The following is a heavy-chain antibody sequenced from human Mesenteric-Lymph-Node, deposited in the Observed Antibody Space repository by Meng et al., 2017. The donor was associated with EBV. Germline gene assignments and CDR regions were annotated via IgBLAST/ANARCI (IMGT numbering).Heavy chain of an antibody. D-gene: IGHD2-15*01. V-gene: IGHV7-4-1*02. J-gene: IGHJ4*02. CDR1: GFMCACFA. Sequence: LLQSGSEVQKPGDQLKVSSQACGFMCACFAMSWVRQAPGQGPGWMGWFNPRTGRATYAQAFTARFVFSLDASESATYLQINSLKAADTAMYYCARFASLTDATLDYWGQGTLVTVSS. CDR3: ARFASLTDATLDY. CDR2: FNPRTGRA.